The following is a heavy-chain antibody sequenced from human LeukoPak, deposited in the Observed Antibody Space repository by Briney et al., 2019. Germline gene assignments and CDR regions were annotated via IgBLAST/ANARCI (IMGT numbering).Heavy chain of an antibody. CDR1: GGSFSGYY. D-gene: IGHD5-18*01. Sequence: SEILSLTCAVYGGSFSGYYWSWIRQPPGKGLEWIGEINHSGSTNYNPSLKSRVTISVDTSKNQFSLKLSSVTAADTAVYYCAKGGRGYSYGYRGNWFDPWGQGTLVTVSS. CDR3: AKGGRGYSYGYRGNWFDP. J-gene: IGHJ5*02. V-gene: IGHV4-34*01. CDR2: INHSGST.